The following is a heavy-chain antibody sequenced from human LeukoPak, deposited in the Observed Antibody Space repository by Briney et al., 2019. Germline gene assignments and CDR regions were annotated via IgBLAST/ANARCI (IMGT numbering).Heavy chain of an antibody. Sequence: GASVTVSCKASEYTFTDYYMHWVRQAPGQGLEWLGWTNPNSGDTNYAQKFQGRVTMTRDPSISTAYMALTRLRSDDTAVYYCARDAWLVGTTNLYYFDYWGQGTLVTVSS. CDR2: TNPNSGDT. CDR1: EYTFTDYY. V-gene: IGHV1-2*02. CDR3: ARDAWLVGTTNLYYFDY. J-gene: IGHJ4*02. D-gene: IGHD1-26*01.